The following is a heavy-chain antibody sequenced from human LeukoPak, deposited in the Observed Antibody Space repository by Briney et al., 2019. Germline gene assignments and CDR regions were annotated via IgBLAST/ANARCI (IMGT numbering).Heavy chain of an antibody. D-gene: IGHD2-15*01. J-gene: IGHJ4*02. CDR1: GYSISGGYY. CDR2: IYHSGST. CDR3: AREEVVVRKAFDY. Sequence: SETLSLTCTVSGYSISGGYYCGWIRQPPGKGLEWSGSIYHSGSTYYNPSLKSRVTISVDTSKNQFSLKLSSVTAADTAVYYCAREEVVVRKAFDYWGQGTLVTVSS. V-gene: IGHV4-38-2*02.